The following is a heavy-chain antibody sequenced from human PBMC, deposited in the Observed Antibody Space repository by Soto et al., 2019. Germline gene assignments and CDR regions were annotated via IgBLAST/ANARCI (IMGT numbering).Heavy chain of an antibody. Sequence: ASVKVSCKASGYTFTSYGISWVRQAPGQGLEWMGWISAYNGNTNYAQKLQGRVTMTTDTSTSTAYMELRSLRSDDTAVYYGAREREVIKYSSSWYWFDPWGQGTLVTVSS. CDR3: AREREVIKYSSSWYWFDP. CDR2: ISAYNGNT. CDR1: GYTFTSYG. V-gene: IGHV1-18*01. D-gene: IGHD6-13*01. J-gene: IGHJ5*02.